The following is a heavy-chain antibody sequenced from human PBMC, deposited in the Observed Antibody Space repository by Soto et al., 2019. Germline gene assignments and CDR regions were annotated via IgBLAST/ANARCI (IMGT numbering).Heavy chain of an antibody. J-gene: IGHJ3*02. CDR3: ARDQRAYDI. D-gene: IGHD6-25*01. CDR2: IRSNGGST. V-gene: IGHV3-64*01. Sequence: EVQLVESGGGLVQPGGSLRLSCAASGFTFSGYAMHWVRQAPGKGLEFVSVIRSNGGSTNYANSVRGRFTISRDNSKNTLYLQMGSLRPEDMAVYYCARDQRAYDIWGPGTMVTVSS. CDR1: GFTFSGYA.